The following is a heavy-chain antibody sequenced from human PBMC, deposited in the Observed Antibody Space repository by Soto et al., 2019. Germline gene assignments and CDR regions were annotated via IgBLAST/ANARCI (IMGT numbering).Heavy chain of an antibody. CDR3: AKEGAGYYDSSGYYSDY. Sequence: QPGGSLRLSCAASGFTFSSYAMSWVRQAPGKGLEWVSAISGSGGSTYYGDSVKGRFTISRDNSKNTLYLQMNSLRAEDTAVYNCAKEGAGYYDSSGYYSDYWGQGTLVTVSS. J-gene: IGHJ4*02. CDR2: ISGSGGST. D-gene: IGHD3-22*01. CDR1: GFTFSSYA. V-gene: IGHV3-23*01.